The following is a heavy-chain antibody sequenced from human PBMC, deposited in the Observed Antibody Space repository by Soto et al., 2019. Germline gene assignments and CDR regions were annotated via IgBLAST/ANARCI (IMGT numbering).Heavy chain of an antibody. CDR1: GGSISSGDYY. Sequence: SETLSLTCNVSGGSISSGDYYWSWIRQPPGKGLEWIGYIYYSGSTYYNPSLKSRVTISVDTSTNQFSMKLSSVTAADTAVYYCARGTEWLPPAPFDHWGQGTLVTVSS. CDR3: ARGTEWLPPAPFDH. CDR2: IYYSGST. V-gene: IGHV4-30-4*01. J-gene: IGHJ4*02. D-gene: IGHD6-19*01.